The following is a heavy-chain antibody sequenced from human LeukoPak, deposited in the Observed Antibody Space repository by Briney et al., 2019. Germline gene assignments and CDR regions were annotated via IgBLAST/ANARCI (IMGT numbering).Heavy chain of an antibody. CDR3: AREFLGTPDY. Sequence: GRSLRLSCAASGFTFSSYAMHWVRQAPGKGLEWVAVISYDGSNKYDADSVKGRFTISRDNSKNTLYLQMNSLRAEDTAVYYCAREFLGTPDYWGQGTLVTVSS. CDR1: GFTFSSYA. V-gene: IGHV3-30*01. J-gene: IGHJ4*02. D-gene: IGHD2/OR15-2a*01. CDR2: ISYDGSNK.